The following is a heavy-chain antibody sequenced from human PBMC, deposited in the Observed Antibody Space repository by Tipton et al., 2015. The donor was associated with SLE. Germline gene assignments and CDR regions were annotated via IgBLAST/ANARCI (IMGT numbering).Heavy chain of an antibody. Sequence: QLAQSGGGLVQPGGSLRLSCAASGFTVSSNYMSWVRQAPGKGLEWVSVIYSGGSTYYADSVKGRFTISRHNSKNTLYLQMNSLRAEDTAVYYCARERPGDCSSTSCPGGYYFDYWGQGTLVTVSS. J-gene: IGHJ4*02. V-gene: IGHV3-53*04. D-gene: IGHD2-2*01. CDR2: IYSGGST. CDR1: GFTVSSNY. CDR3: ARERPGDCSSTSCPGGYYFDY.